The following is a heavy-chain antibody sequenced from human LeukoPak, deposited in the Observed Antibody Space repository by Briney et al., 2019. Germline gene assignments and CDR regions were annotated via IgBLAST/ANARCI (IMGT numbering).Heavy chain of an antibody. Sequence: SGGSLRLSCAASGFTFSSYSMNWVRQAPGKGLEWVSSISSSSSYIYYADSVKGRFTISRDNAKNSLYLQMNSLRAEDTAVYYCARWARYSYGYGDKGDQFDPWGQGTLVTVSS. D-gene: IGHD5-18*01. CDR1: GFTFSSYS. CDR3: ARWARYSYGYGDKGDQFDP. CDR2: ISSSSSYI. J-gene: IGHJ5*02. V-gene: IGHV3-21*01.